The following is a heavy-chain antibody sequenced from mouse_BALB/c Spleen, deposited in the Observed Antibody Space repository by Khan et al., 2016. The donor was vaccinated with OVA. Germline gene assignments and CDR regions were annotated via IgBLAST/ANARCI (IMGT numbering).Heavy chain of an antibody. Sequence: QIQLMQSGAELVRPGTSVKISCKASGYTFTNYWLRWVRQRSGQGLEWIGGIYPGADITNYNEKFKGKATLTADTSSSTAYMQLSSLTSEDSAVYFCGREGASYYFDHWGQGTTVTVSS. J-gene: IGHJ2*01. CDR3: GREGASYYFDH. D-gene: IGHD3-1*01. CDR1: GYTFTNYW. V-gene: IGHV1-63*02. CDR2: IYPGADIT.